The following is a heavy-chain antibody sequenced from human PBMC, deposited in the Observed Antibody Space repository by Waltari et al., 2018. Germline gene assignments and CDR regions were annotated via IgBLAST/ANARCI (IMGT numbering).Heavy chain of an antibody. Sequence: EVQLVESGGGLVQPGGSLRLSCAASGFTFSSYWMRWVRQAPGKGLEWVANIKQDGSEKYYVDSVKGRFTISRDNAKNSLYLQMNSLRAEDTAVYYCAREYYYDSSGYWFGPKHYWYFDLWGRGTLVTVSS. CDR2: IKQDGSEK. V-gene: IGHV3-7*04. CDR3: AREYYYDSSGYWFGPKHYWYFDL. CDR1: GFTFSSYW. J-gene: IGHJ2*01. D-gene: IGHD3-22*01.